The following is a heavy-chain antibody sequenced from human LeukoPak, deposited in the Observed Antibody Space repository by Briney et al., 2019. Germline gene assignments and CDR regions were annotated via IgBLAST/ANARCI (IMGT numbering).Heavy chain of an antibody. CDR1: GGSTSSYY. V-gene: IGHV4-59*01. D-gene: IGHD2-15*01. Sequence: SETLSLTCTVSGGSTSSYYWTWIRQPPGKGLEWIAYIYYSGSTNYNPSLKSRVTISVDKSKDQFSLKLRSVTAADTAVYYCARGEVALNWFDPWGQGTLVTVSS. CDR2: IYYSGST. J-gene: IGHJ5*02. CDR3: ARGEVALNWFDP.